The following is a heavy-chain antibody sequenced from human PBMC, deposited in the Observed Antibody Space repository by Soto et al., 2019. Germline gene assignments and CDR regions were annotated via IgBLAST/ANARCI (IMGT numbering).Heavy chain of an antibody. J-gene: IGHJ6*02. D-gene: IGHD2-15*01. V-gene: IGHV1-18*01. CDR3: AREGYCSSGSCALYSHDYFGMDV. CDR1: GYTFTRYG. CDR2: ISTYNENT. Sequence: GASVKVSCKASGYTFTRYGFSWVRQAPGQGLEWMGWISTYNENTKYPQKFQGRITMTTDTPTSTAYMEMRSLTSDDTAVYYCAREGYCSSGSCALYSHDYFGMDVWGQGTTVTV.